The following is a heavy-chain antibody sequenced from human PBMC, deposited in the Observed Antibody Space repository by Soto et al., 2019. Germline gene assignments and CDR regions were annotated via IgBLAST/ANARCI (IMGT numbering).Heavy chain of an antibody. J-gene: IGHJ5*02. CDR3: ARETGHWGYCSSTSCYIGPWFDP. D-gene: IGHD2-2*02. CDR1: GGTFSSYA. V-gene: IGHV1-69*13. Sequence: GASVKVSCKASGGTFSSYAISWVRQAPGQGLEWMGGIIPIFGTANYAQKFQGRVTITADESTSTAYMELSSLRSEDTAVYYCARETGHWGYCSSTSCYIGPWFDPWGQGTLVTVSS. CDR2: IIPIFGTA.